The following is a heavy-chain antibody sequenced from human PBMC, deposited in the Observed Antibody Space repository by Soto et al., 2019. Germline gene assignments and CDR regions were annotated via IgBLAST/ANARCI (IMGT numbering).Heavy chain of an antibody. CDR2: IIPILGIE. Sequence: QVQLVQSGAEVKETGSSVKVSCKASGGTFSSSTISWVRQAPGQGLEWMGRIIPILGIENYAQEFQGRVTINADKSPSPAYRELSSLRYENTAVYYCASRYDSSDYWGQGTLVTVSS. J-gene: IGHJ4*02. V-gene: IGHV1-69*02. D-gene: IGHD3-22*01. CDR1: GGTFSSST. CDR3: ASRYDSSDY.